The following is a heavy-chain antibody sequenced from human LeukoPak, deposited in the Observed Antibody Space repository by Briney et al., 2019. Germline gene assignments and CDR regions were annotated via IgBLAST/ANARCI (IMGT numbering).Heavy chain of an antibody. Sequence: RGSLRLSCAASGFTFSIYAMSWVRQAPGKGLEWVSGISGSSSHTLDADSVRGRFIISRDNTRNTLYLHMNSLRAEDTALYYCAKEGDYSNAAPEWGFDSWGQGTLVTVSS. CDR2: ISGSSSHT. CDR3: AKEGDYSNAAPEWGFDS. D-gene: IGHD4-17*01. J-gene: IGHJ4*02. V-gene: IGHV3-23*01. CDR1: GFTFSIYA.